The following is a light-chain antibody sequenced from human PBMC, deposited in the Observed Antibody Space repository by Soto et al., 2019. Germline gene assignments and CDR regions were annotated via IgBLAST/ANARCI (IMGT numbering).Light chain of an antibody. J-gene: IGKJ5*01. CDR2: GTS. CDR3: QQYHNWHIT. V-gene: IGKV3-15*01. CDR1: QSVSTN. Sequence: EIVMTQSPATLSVSPGERATLSCRASQSVSTNLAWYQQKPGQAPRLLIYGTSTRATGNPARFSRSGSGTQLNLTISSLQSQDCGVYYCQQYHNWHITFGQGTRLEIK.